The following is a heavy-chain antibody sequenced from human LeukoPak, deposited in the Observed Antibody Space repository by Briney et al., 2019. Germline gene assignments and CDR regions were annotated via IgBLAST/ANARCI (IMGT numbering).Heavy chain of an antibody. CDR2: ISSSSRNT. CDR1: GFTSSDYY. V-gene: IGHV3-11*05. D-gene: IGHD5-18*01. J-gene: IGHJ4*02. CDR3: ARGAVDTAMAIDY. Sequence: GGSLRLSCAASGFTSSDYYMSWIRQAPGKGLEWVSYISSSSRNTNYADSVKGRFSISRDNAKNSLYLQTNSLRAEDTAVYYCARGAVDTAMAIDYWGQGTLVTVSS.